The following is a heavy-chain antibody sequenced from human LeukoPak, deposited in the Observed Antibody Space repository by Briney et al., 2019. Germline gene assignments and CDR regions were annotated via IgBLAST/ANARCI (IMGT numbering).Heavy chain of an antibody. V-gene: IGHV3-30*03. J-gene: IGHJ3*02. Sequence: PGRSLRLSCAASGFTFSNYGMHWVRQAPGKGLEWVAVISYDGSNKYYADSVKGRFTISRDNSKNTLYLQMNSLRAEDTAVYYCARDSRQDYYDSSGYLWFAFDIWGQGTMVTVSS. CDR3: ARDSRQDYYDSSGYLWFAFDI. D-gene: IGHD3-22*01. CDR2: ISYDGSNK. CDR1: GFTFSNYG.